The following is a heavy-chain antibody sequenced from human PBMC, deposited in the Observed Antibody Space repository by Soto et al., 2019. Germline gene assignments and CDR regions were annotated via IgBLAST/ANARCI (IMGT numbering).Heavy chain of an antibody. V-gene: IGHV3-11*06. Sequence: GSLRLSCAASGFTFSDYYMSWIRQAPGKGLEWVSYISSSSSYTNYADSVKGRFTISRDNVKNSLYLQMNSLRAEDTAVYYCASAPAAIYGMDVWGQGTTVTVSS. J-gene: IGHJ6*02. CDR3: ASAPAAIYGMDV. CDR1: GFTFSDYY. D-gene: IGHD2-2*01. CDR2: ISSSSSYT.